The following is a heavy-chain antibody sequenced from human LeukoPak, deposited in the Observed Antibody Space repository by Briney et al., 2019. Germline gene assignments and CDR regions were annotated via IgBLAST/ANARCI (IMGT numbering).Heavy chain of an antibody. CDR3: ARTEMTTTDAFDI. CDR1: GFTFSSYA. Sequence: GGSLRLSCAASGFTFSSYAMHWVRQAPGKGLEYVSAISSNGGTTYYANSVEGRFTVPRDNSKNTLYLQMGSLRAEDMAVYYCARTEMTTTDAFDIWGQGTMVTVSS. J-gene: IGHJ3*02. V-gene: IGHV3-64*01. D-gene: IGHD5-24*01. CDR2: ISSNGGTT.